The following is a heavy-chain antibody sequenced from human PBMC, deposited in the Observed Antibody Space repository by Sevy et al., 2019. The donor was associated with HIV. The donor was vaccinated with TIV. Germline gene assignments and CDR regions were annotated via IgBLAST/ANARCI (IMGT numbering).Heavy chain of an antibody. D-gene: IGHD2-8*01. V-gene: IGHV3-23*01. CDR2: LSFGCGKI. J-gene: IGHJ4*02. Sequence: GGSLRLSCAASGFDFSIYSMSWVRQAPGKGLEWVSTLSFGCGKINYADSVKGRFTISRDNYKSSVYLQMNNMRVEDTAVYYCVREGCTKPHDYWGQGTLVTVSS. CDR1: GFDFSIYS. CDR3: VREGCTKPHDY.